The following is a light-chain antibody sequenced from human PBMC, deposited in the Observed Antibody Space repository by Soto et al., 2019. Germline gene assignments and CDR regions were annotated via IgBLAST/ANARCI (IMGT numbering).Light chain of an antibody. CDR3: QQRTNWPPLT. CDR2: NAS. J-gene: IGKJ4*01. Sequence: EIVLTQSPVTLSLSPGERATLSCRASQSVGTNLAWYQHKPGQAPRLLIYNASNRATGIPARFSGSGSGTDFTLTISSLEPEDLAVYYCQQRTNWPPLTFGGGTKVEIK. V-gene: IGKV3-11*01. CDR1: QSVGTN.